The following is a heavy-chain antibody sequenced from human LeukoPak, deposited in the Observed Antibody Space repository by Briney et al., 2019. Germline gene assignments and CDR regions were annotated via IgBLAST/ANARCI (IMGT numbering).Heavy chain of an antibody. J-gene: IGHJ6*03. D-gene: IGHD2-2*01. Sequence: GGSLRLSCAASGFTFGDYYMSWIRQAPGKGLEWVSYISSSGSTIYYADSVKGQFTISRDNAKNSLYLQMNSLRAEDTAVYYCARSIFVVVPATSARRISYYMDVWGKGTTVTVSS. CDR3: ARSIFVVVPATSARRISYYMDV. CDR1: GFTFGDYY. CDR2: ISSSGSTI. V-gene: IGHV3-11*04.